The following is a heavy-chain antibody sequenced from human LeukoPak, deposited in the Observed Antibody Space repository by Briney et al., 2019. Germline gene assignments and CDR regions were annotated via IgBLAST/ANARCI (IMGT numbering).Heavy chain of an antibody. V-gene: IGHV3-23*01. CDR3: AKDPRVYSGYGSHHY. Sequence: GGSLRLSCAASGFTFSSYAMSWVRQAPGKRLEWVSAISGSGGSTYYADSVKGRFTISRDNSKNTLYLRMNSLRAEDTAVYYCAKDPRVYSGYGSHHYWGQGTLVTVSS. D-gene: IGHD5-12*01. J-gene: IGHJ4*02. CDR1: GFTFSSYA. CDR2: ISGSGGST.